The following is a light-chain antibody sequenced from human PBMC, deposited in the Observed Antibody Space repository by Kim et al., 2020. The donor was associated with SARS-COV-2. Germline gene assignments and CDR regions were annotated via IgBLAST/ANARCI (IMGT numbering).Light chain of an antibody. CDR3: TSRSSSDNLV. CDR2: GKN. J-gene: IGLJ3*02. V-gene: IGLV3-19*01. CDR1: SSRCYY. Sequence: QTGSSTCQGGSSRCYYACWYQQKREQAPLLVIDGKNHRPSGIPDLFSGSSAENAASLTTAGAQEEEEADYYSTSRSSSDNLVFGGGTQLTVL.